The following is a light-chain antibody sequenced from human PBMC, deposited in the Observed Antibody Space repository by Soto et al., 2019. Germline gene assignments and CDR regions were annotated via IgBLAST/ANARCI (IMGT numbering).Light chain of an antibody. J-gene: IGKJ2*03. V-gene: IGKV3-15*01. CDR1: QEVSTN. Sequence: ETVMTQSPDTLSVSPGESATLSCRASQEVSTNLAWFHQKPGQTTRLVLYGACKRDTGIPARFSGSGSGRHFTLTISSLQSEDFGVYYCQHYNNWPPYSFGQGTKVEIK. CDR2: GAC. CDR3: QHYNNWPPYS.